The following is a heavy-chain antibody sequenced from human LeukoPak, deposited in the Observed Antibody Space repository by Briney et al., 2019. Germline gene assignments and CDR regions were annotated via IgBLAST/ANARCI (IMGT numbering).Heavy chain of an antibody. CDR2: IYYSGST. CDR3: ARASRDSSSWYGYYYYYYMDV. V-gene: IGHV4-39*01. Sequence: PSETLSLTCTVSGGSISSSSYYWGWIRQPPGKGLEWIGSIYYSGSTYYNPSLKSRVTISVDTSKNQFSLKLSSVTAADTAVYYCARASRDSSSWYGYYYYYYMDVWGKGTTVTVSS. J-gene: IGHJ6*03. D-gene: IGHD6-13*01. CDR1: GGSISSSSYY.